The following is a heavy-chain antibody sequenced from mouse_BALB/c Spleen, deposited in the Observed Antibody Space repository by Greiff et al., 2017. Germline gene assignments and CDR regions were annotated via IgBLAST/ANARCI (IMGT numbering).Heavy chain of an antibody. CDR2: ISYSGST. CDR3: ARPDSSGSWFAY. D-gene: IGHD3-2*01. CDR1: GYSITSDYA. J-gene: IGHJ3*01. V-gene: IGHV3-2*02. Sequence: VQLKESGPGLVKPSQSLSLTCTVTGYSITSDYAWNWIRQFPGNKLEWMGYISYSGSTSYNPSLKSRISITRDTSKNQFFLQLNSVTTEDTATYYCARPDSSGSWFAYWGQGTLVTVSA.